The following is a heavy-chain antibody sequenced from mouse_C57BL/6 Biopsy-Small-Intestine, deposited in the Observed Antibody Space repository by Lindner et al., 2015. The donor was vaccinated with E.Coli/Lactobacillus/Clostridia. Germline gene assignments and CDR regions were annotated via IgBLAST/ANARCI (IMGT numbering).Heavy chain of an antibody. CDR3: AREKSTEGFSY. Sequence: VQLQESGPGLVNPGTSVKMSCQASGYPFTDYYIHWVKQSRGKSLEWIGYFHPDSGGYGYNQKFKGKATLTVDRSSSTAYMELRSLTSEDSAVYYCAREKSTEGFSYWGQGTLVTVSA. J-gene: IGHJ3*01. V-gene: IGHV1-34*01. CDR1: GYPFTDYY. D-gene: IGHD5-1*01. CDR2: FHPDSGGY.